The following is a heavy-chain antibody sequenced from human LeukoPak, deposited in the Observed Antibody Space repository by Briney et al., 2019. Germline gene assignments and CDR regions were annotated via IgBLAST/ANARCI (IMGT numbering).Heavy chain of an antibody. Sequence: SETLSLTCAVSGGSISSSNWWSWIRQPPGKGLEWIGEINDSGSTSYNPSLKSRVSISVDTSKNQFSLKLSSVTAADTAVYYCARGLNGPRLLHWGQGTLVTVSS. CDR1: GGSISSSNW. CDR2: INDSGST. V-gene: IGHV4-4*02. CDR3: ARGLNGPRLLH. J-gene: IGHJ4*02. D-gene: IGHD2-15*01.